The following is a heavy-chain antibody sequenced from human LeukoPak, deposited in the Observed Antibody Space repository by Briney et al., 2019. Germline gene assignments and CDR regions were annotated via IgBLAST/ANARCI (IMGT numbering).Heavy chain of an antibody. CDR1: GGTFSSYA. V-gene: IGHV1-69*06. CDR2: IIPIFGTA. J-gene: IGHJ6*03. Sequence: GASVKVSCKASGGTFSSYAISWVRQAPGQGLEWMGGIIPIFGTANYAQKFRGRVTITADKSTRTAYMELSSLRSEDTAVYYCARVYYYYYYMDVWGKGTTVTVS. CDR3: ARVYYYYYYMDV.